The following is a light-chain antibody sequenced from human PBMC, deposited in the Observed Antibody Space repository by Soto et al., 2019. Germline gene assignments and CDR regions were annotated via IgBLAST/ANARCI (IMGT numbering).Light chain of an antibody. J-gene: IGLJ2*01. CDR2: RNN. V-gene: IGLV1-47*01. CDR1: SSNIGSNY. Sequence: QSVLTQPPSASGTPGQRVTLSCSGRSSNIGSNYVYWYQQLPGTAPKLLIYRNNQRPSGVPDRFSGSKSGTSASMAISGLRSEDEADYYCAAWEDSRSGVVFGGGTKLTVL. CDR3: AAWEDSRSGVV.